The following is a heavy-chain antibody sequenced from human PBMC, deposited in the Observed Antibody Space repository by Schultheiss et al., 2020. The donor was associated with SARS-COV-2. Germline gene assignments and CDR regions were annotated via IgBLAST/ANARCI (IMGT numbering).Heavy chain of an antibody. D-gene: IGHD3-3*01. CDR1: GFTFSSYA. V-gene: IGHV3-30*04. CDR3: ARDSTIFGVVIHFDY. J-gene: IGHJ4*02. Sequence: GESLKISCAASGFTFSSYAMHWVRQAPGKGLEWVAVISYDGSNKYYADSVKGRFTISRDNSKNTLYLQMNSLRAEDTAVYYCARDSTIFGVVIHFDYWGQGTLVTVSS. CDR2: ISYDGSNK.